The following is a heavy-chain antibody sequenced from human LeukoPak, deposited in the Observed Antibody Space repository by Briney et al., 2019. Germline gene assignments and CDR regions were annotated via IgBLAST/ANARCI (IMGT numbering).Heavy chain of an antibody. CDR2: ISSYSTYI. CDR1: GFSFSDYS. V-gene: IGHV3-21*01. D-gene: IGHD3-22*01. CDR3: ARDSFAGYDSSGYSSYDY. Sequence: GGSLRLSCAASGFSFSDYSMNWVRQAPGRGLEWVSFISSYSTYIYYADSLKGRFTISRDNAKNSLYLQMNSLRAEDTAVYYCARDSFAGYDSSGYSSYDYWGQGTLVTVSS. J-gene: IGHJ4*02.